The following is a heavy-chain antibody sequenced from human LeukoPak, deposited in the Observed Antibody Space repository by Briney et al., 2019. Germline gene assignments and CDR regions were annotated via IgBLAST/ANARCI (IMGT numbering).Heavy chain of an antibody. V-gene: IGHV3-43*01. D-gene: IGHD4-17*01. Sequence: GGSLKLAFAASGFTFDDYTIHWVRQAPGKGLEWVSLISWDGGSTYYADSVKGRFTISRDNSKNSLYLQMNSLRTEDTALYYCAKGGYGDYFDYWGQETLVTVSS. CDR2: ISWDGGST. CDR3: AKGGYGDYFDY. CDR1: GFTFDDYT. J-gene: IGHJ4*02.